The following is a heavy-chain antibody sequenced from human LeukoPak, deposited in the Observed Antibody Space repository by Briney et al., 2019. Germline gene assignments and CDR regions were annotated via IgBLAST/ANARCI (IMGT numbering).Heavy chain of an antibody. D-gene: IGHD3-10*01. CDR3: ARVPSSSGSYYKMDYYYYGMDV. J-gene: IGHJ6*02. CDR1: GGSVSSSSYY. V-gene: IGHV4-39*07. Sequence: PSETLSLTCTVSGGSVSSSSYYWGWIRQPPGKGLEWIGSVFYSGSTYYNPSLKSRVTISMDTSKNQFSLKLSSVTAADTVVYYCARVPSSSGSYYKMDYYYYGMDVWGQGTTVTVSS. CDR2: VFYSGST.